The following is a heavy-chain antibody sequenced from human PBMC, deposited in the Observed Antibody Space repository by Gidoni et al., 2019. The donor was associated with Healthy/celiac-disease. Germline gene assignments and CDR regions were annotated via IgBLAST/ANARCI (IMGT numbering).Heavy chain of an antibody. J-gene: IGHJ6*03. V-gene: IGHV3-30-3*01. CDR1: GFTFSRYA. CDR3: ARAGSTPYYVWGTRNDYYYMDV. D-gene: IGHD3-16*01. Sequence: QVQLVESGGGVVQPGRSLRLSCAASGFTFSRYAMHWVRQAPGKGLEWVAVISYDGSNKYYADFVKGRFTISRDNSKNTLYLQMNSLRAEDTAVYYCARAGSTPYYVWGTRNDYYYMDVWGKGTTVTVSS. CDR2: ISYDGSNK.